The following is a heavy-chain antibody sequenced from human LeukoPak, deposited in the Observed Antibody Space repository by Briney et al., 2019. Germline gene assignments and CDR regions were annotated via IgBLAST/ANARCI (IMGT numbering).Heavy chain of an antibody. CDR2: IKSKTDGGTT. CDR1: GFTFSNAW. J-gene: IGHJ6*03. V-gene: IGHV3-15*01. CDR3: TTATPKSYYYYYYMDV. Sequence: GESLRLSCAASGFTFSNAWMSWVRQAPGKGLEWVGRIKSKTDGGTTDYAAPVKGRFTISRDDSKNTLYLQMNSLKTEDTAVYYCTTATPKSYYYYYYMDVWGKGTTVTVSS.